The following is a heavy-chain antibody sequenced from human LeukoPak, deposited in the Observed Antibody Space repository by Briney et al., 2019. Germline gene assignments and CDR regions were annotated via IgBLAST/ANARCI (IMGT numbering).Heavy chain of an antibody. CDR3: ARRYDELDY. D-gene: IGHD5-12*01. CDR2: INPNSGGT. V-gene: IGHV1-2*02. CDR1: GYTFTGYY. Sequence: GASVKVSCKASGYTFTGYYMHWVRQAPGQGLEWMGWINPNSGGTNYAQKFQGRVTITRNTSIGTAYMELSSLRSEDTAVYYCARRYDELDYWGQGTLVTVSS. J-gene: IGHJ4*02.